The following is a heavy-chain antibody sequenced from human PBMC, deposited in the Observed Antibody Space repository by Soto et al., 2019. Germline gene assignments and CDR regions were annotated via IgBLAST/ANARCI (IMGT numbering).Heavy chain of an antibody. CDR2: ISSSSSYT. Sequence: QVQLVESGGGLVKPGGSLRLSCAASGFTFSDYYMSWIRQAPGKGLEWVSYISSSSSYTNYADSVKGRFTISRDNAKNSLYLQMNSLRAEDAAVYYCARSITDYYDSSGYSDDYWGQGTLVTVSS. V-gene: IGHV3-11*05. D-gene: IGHD3-22*01. CDR1: GFTFSDYY. CDR3: ARSITDYYDSSGYSDDY. J-gene: IGHJ4*02.